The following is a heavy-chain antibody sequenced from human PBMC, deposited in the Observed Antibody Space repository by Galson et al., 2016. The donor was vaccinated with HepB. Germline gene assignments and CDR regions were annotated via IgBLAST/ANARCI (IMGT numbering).Heavy chain of an antibody. Sequence: SLRLSCAASGFTFNTYTLNWVRQAPGKGLEWVSSITLGGTLTHYGDSVRGRFTIPRDDANNSVYLQMNSLRGDDTAFYYCARVLIPVAAGGSGFDLWGQGTLVIVSS. CDR3: ARVLIPVAAGGSGFDL. D-gene: IGHD6-13*01. J-gene: IGHJ4*02. CDR1: GFTFNTYT. V-gene: IGHV3-21*01. CDR2: ITLGGTLT.